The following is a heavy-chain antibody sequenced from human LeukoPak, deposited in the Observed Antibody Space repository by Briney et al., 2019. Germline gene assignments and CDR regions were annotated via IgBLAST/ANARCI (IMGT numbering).Heavy chain of an antibody. CDR1: GGTFSSYA. Sequence: SVKVSCKASGGTFSSYAISWVRQAPGQGLEWMGGIIPIFGTANYAQKFQGRVTITADESTSTAYMELSSLRSEDTAVYYCATEGRGQLVPFDYWGQGTLVTVSS. CDR2: IIPIFGTA. CDR3: ATEGRGQLVPFDY. V-gene: IGHV1-69*13. J-gene: IGHJ4*02. D-gene: IGHD6-6*01.